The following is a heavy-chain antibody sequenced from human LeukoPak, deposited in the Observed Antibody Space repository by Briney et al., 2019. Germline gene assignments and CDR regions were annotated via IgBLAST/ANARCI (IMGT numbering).Heavy chain of an antibody. Sequence: PSETLSLTCAVSGYSISSGSYYWSWIRQPAGKGLEWIGRIYTSGSTNYNPSLKSRVTISVDTSKSQFSLKLSSVTAADTAVYYCARGTQTYYDKAPVDYWGQGTLVTVSS. CDR1: GYSISSGSYY. D-gene: IGHD3-22*01. J-gene: IGHJ4*02. V-gene: IGHV4-61*02. CDR3: ARGTQTYYDKAPVDY. CDR2: IYTSGST.